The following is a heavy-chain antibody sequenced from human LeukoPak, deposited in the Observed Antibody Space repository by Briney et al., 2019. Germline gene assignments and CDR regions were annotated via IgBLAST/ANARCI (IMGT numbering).Heavy chain of an antibody. Sequence: SETLSLTCAVSGYSISSGYYWGWIRQPPGKGLEWIGSMYHSGSTYYNPSLKSRVTMSLDTSKNQFSLKLSSVTAADTAVYYCAGLSPRFAVVRDSHFDYWGQGILVTVSS. CDR2: MYHSGST. J-gene: IGHJ4*02. D-gene: IGHD3-3*01. CDR1: GYSISSGYY. CDR3: AGLSPRFAVVRDSHFDY. V-gene: IGHV4-38-2*01.